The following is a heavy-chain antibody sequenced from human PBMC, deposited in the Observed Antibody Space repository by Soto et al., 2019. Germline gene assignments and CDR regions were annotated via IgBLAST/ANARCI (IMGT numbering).Heavy chain of an antibody. J-gene: IGHJ5*02. D-gene: IGHD3-3*02. CDR2: IFYLGSS. CDR1: GDSIISSDFN. Sequence: SETLSLTCTVPGDSIISSDFNWVWVPNPPGKGLEWIGSIFYLGSSYYNPSLKSRVTMSVDTSKNQFSLRLRSVTAADTALYFCARHSLALRKNNWFDPWGQGIMVTVSS. V-gene: IGHV4-39*01. CDR3: ARHSLALRKNNWFDP.